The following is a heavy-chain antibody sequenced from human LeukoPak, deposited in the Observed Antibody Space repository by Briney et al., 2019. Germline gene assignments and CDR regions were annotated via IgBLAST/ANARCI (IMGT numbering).Heavy chain of an antibody. V-gene: IGHV1-69*05. D-gene: IGHD3-22*01. Sequence: SVKDSCKASGGTLSSYAISWVRQAPGQGLEWMGGIIPIFGTANYAQKFQGRVTITTDESASTAYMELSSLRSEDTAVYYCASLETYYYDSSGYYYWGQGTLVTVSS. CDR2: IIPIFGTA. J-gene: IGHJ4*02. CDR3: ASLETYYYDSSGYYY. CDR1: GGTLSSYA.